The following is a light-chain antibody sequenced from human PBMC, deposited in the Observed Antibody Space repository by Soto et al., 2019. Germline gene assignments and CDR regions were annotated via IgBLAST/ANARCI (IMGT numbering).Light chain of an antibody. V-gene: IGKV3-11*01. CDR1: QSVSTY. J-gene: IGKJ1*01. CDR3: QQRSNWPVT. Sequence: EIVLTQSPATLSLSPGERATLSCRASQSVSTYFAWYQQKPGQAPRLLIYDASSRATGIPARFSGSGSGTEFTLTISSLEPEAFAVYYCQQRSNWPVTFGQGTRVEIK. CDR2: DAS.